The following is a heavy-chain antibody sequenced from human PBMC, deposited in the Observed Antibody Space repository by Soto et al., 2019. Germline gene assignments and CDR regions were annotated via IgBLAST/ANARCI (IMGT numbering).Heavy chain of an antibody. Sequence: PSETLSLTCTVSGGSISSGDYYWSWIRQPPGKGLEWIGYIYYSGSTYYNPSLKSRVTISLDTSKNQFSLKLSSVAAADTAVYYSARPTYPGYSGYDSFDIWGQGTMVTVSS. V-gene: IGHV4-30-4*02. CDR2: IYYSGST. J-gene: IGHJ3*02. CDR3: ARPTYPGYSGYDSFDI. CDR1: GGSISSGDYY. D-gene: IGHD5-12*01.